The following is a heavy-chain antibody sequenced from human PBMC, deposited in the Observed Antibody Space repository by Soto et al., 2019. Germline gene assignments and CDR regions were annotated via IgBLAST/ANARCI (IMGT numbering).Heavy chain of an antibody. CDR2: IFYSGGT. CDR1: GDSISTYY. CDR3: ARQRTTVVTQAYFDH. Sequence: SETLSLTCTVSGDSISTYYWSWIRQPPGKGLQWIGYIFYSGGTAYNPPLKSRVTMSVDTSNNQFSLTLNSVTAADAAVYYCARQRTTVVTQAYFDHWGQGTLVTVSS. J-gene: IGHJ4*02. D-gene: IGHD4-17*01. V-gene: IGHV4-59*08.